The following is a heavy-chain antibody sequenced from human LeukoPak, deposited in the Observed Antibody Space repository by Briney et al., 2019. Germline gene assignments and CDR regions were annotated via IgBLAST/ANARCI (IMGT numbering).Heavy chain of an antibody. CDR1: GGTFSSYA. V-gene: IGHV1-69*13. D-gene: IGHD3-10*01. CDR3: ARATSLKGSSGLYYYYGMDV. J-gene: IGHJ6*02. Sequence: ASVKVSCKASGGTFSSYAISWVRQAPGQGLEWMGGIIPIFGTANYAQKFQGRVTITADESTSTAYMELSSLRSEDTAVYYCARATSLKGSSGLYYYYGMDVWGQGTTVTVSS. CDR2: IIPIFGTA.